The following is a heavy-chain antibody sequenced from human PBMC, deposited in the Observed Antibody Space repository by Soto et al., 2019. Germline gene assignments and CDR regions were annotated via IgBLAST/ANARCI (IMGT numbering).Heavy chain of an antibody. D-gene: IGHD4-4*01. Sequence: PSETLSLTCTVSGGSISSGDYYWSWIRQPPGKGLEWIGYIYYSGSTYYNPSLKSRVTISVDTSKNQFSLKLSSVTAAGTAVYYCARVNDYNSCFDYWGQGTLVTVSS. V-gene: IGHV4-30-4*01. CDR1: GGSISSGDYY. J-gene: IGHJ4*02. CDR3: ARVNDYNSCFDY. CDR2: IYYSGST.